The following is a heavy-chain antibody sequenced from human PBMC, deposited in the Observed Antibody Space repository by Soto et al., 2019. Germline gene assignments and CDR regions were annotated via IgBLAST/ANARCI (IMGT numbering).Heavy chain of an antibody. J-gene: IGHJ6*02. Sequence: PSETLSLTCAVYGGSFSGYYWSWIRQPPGKGLEWIGEINHSGSTNYNPSLKSRVTISVDKSKNQFSLKLSSVTAADTAVYYCARERAFGESSPGYYYYGMDVWGQGTTVTVSS. V-gene: IGHV4-34*01. CDR2: INHSGST. CDR1: GGSFSGYY. CDR3: ARERAFGESSPGYYYYGMDV. D-gene: IGHD3-10*01.